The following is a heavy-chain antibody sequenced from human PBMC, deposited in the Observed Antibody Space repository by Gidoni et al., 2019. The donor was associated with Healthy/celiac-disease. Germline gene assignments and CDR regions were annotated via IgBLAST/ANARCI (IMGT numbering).Heavy chain of an antibody. V-gene: IGHV3-30*04. CDR1: GFPFSSYA. Sequence: QVQLVESGGGVVQPGRSLRLSCAASGFPFSSYAMHWVRQAPGKGLEWVAVISYDGSNKYYADSVKGRFTISRDNSKNTLYLQMNSLRAEDTAVYYCARVPATVVAVYFDYWGQGTLVTVSS. D-gene: IGHD2-15*01. J-gene: IGHJ4*02. CDR3: ARVPATVVAVYFDY. CDR2: ISYDGSNK.